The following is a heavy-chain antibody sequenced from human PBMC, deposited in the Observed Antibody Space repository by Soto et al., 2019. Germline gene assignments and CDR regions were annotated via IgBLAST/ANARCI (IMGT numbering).Heavy chain of an antibody. V-gene: IGHV3-9*01. Sequence: SLRLSCAASVFSFDDYAMHWVRQSPGKGLEWVSGISLKSGRIVYADSVKGRFTISRDNAKKSLYLQMNSLRSEDTAFYYCVNHMKGSGLSAPFDYLRQTTLVTVSS. CDR2: ISLKSGRI. CDR1: VFSFDDYA. CDR3: VNHMKGSGLSAPFDY. D-gene: IGHD5-12*01. J-gene: IGHJ4*02.